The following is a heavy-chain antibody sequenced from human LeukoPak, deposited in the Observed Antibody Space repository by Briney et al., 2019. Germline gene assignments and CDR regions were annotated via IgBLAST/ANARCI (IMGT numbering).Heavy chain of an antibody. D-gene: IGHD5-18*01. Sequence: PGRSLRLSCAASGFTLSSYGMHWVRQAPGKGLEWVAVISYDGSNKYYAGSVKGRFTISRDNSKNTLYLQMNSLRAEDTAVYYCAKDIGDTAMGPFDYWGQGTLVTVSS. CDR3: AKDIGDTAMGPFDY. CDR2: ISYDGSNK. CDR1: GFTLSSYG. V-gene: IGHV3-30*18. J-gene: IGHJ4*02.